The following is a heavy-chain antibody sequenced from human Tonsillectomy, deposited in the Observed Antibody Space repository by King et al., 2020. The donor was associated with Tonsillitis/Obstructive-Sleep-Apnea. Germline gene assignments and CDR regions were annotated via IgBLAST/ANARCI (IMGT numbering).Heavy chain of an antibody. CDR2: IWYDGSYK. J-gene: IGHJ3*02. CDR3: AGALNDAFDI. V-gene: IGHV3-33*01. Sequence: VQLVESGGGVVQPGRSLRLSCAASGFTFSTYGMHWVRQAPGKGLEWVAVIWYDGSYKVYADSVKGRFTISRDNPKNMLYIQMNSLRAEDTAVYYCAGALNDAFDIWGQGTMVTVSS. D-gene: IGHD3-10*01. CDR1: GFTFSTYG.